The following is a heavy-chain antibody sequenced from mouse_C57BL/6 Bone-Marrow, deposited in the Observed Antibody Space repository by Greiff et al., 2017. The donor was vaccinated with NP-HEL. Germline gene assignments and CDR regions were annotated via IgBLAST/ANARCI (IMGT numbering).Heavy chain of an antibody. CDR2: IDPENGDT. D-gene: IGHD1-1*01. V-gene: IGHV14-4*01. J-gene: IGHJ2*01. CDR1: GFNIKDDY. CDR3: TRALITTVVALDY. Sequence: EVQLQQSGAELVRPGASVKLSCTASGFNIKDDYMHWVKQRPEQGLEWIGWIDPENGDTEYASKFQGQATITADTSSNTAYLQLSSLTLEDTAVYYCTRALITTVVALDYWGQGTTLTVSA.